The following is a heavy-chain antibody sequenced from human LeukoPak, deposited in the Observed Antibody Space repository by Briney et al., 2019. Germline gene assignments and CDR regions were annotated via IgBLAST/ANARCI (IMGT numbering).Heavy chain of an antibody. CDR3: ARDTSMTTVTRSWYYYYYYGMDV. J-gene: IGHJ6*04. V-gene: IGHV3-21*01. Sequence: PGGSLRLSCAASGFTFSSYSMNWVRQAPGKGLEWVSSISSSSSYIYYADSVKGRFTISRDNAENSLYLQMNSLRAEDTAVYYCARDTSMTTVTRSWYYYYYYGMDVWGKGTTVTVSS. D-gene: IGHD4-17*01. CDR2: ISSSSSYI. CDR1: GFTFSSYS.